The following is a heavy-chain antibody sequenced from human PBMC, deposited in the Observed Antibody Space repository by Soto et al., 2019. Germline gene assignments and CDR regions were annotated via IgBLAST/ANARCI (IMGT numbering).Heavy chain of an antibody. Sequence: SVKVSCKASGGTFSSYAISWVRQAPGQGLEWMGGIIPIFGTANYAQKFQGRVTITADESTSTAYMELSSLRSEDTAVYYCARGVRGVIGGYYYYGMDVWGQGTTVTVSS. V-gene: IGHV1-69*13. CDR1: GGTFSSYA. CDR2: IIPIFGTA. CDR3: ARGVRGVIGGYYYYGMDV. J-gene: IGHJ6*02. D-gene: IGHD3-10*01.